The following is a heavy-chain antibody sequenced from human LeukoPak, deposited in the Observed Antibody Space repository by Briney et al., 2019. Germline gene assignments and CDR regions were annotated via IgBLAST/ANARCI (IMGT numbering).Heavy chain of an antibody. D-gene: IGHD3-22*01. J-gene: IGHJ4*02. CDR3: AKGFEAGYYDSGLDY. CDR2: ISYDGSNK. CDR1: GFTFSSYG. V-gene: IGHV3-30*18. Sequence: GGSLRLSCAASGFTFSSYGMHWVRQAPGKGLEWVAVISYDGSNKYYADSVKGRFTISRDNSKNTLYLQMNSLRAEDTAVYYCAKGFEAGYYDSGLDYWGQGTLVTVSS.